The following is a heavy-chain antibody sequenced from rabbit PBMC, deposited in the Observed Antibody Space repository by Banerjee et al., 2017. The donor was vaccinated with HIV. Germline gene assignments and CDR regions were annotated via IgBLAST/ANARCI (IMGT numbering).Heavy chain of an antibody. Sequence: QEQLVESGGGLVQPEGSLTLTCKASGFDFSSNAMCWVRQAPGKRPEWIACIDTNDGSTYSATWAKGRFTISKTSSTTVTLQMTSLTAADTATYFCARDTGTSFSTYGMDLWGPGTLVTVS. V-gene: IGHV1S47*01. D-gene: IGHD8-1*01. J-gene: IGHJ6*01. CDR1: GFDFSSNA. CDR3: ARDTGTSFSTYGMDL. CDR2: IDTNDGST.